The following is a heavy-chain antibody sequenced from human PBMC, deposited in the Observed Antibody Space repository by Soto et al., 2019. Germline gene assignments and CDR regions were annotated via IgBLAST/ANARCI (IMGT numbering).Heavy chain of an antibody. Sequence: GGSLRLSCAASGFTFSSYGMHWVRQAPGKGLEWVAVIWYDGSNKYYADSVKGRFTISRDNSKNTLYLQMNSLRAEDTAVYYCARTRVYSNYDYFDYWGQGTLVTVSS. V-gene: IGHV3-33*01. CDR3: ARTRVYSNYDYFDY. D-gene: IGHD4-4*01. J-gene: IGHJ4*02. CDR1: GFTFSSYG. CDR2: IWYDGSNK.